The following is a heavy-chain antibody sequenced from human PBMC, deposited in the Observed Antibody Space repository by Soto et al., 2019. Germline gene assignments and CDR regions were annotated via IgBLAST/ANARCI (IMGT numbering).Heavy chain of an antibody. CDR1: GGTFSSYA. V-gene: IGHV1-69*12. CDR2: IIPIFGTA. Sequence: QVQLVQSGAEVKKPGSSVKVSCKASGGTFSSYAISWVRQAPGQGLEWMGGIIPIFGTANYAQKFQGRVTITADESTSTAYMELSSLRSEDTAVYYCARVGLAYCGGDCYTYWYFDLWGRGTLVTVSS. J-gene: IGHJ2*01. CDR3: ARVGLAYCGGDCYTYWYFDL. D-gene: IGHD2-21*02.